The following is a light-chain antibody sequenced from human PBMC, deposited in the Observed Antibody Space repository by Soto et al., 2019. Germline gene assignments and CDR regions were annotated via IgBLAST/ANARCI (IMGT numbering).Light chain of an antibody. Sequence: EIVLTQSPGTLSLSPGEGATLSCRAIQSVSSSYIAWHQQRPGQTPSLLIYGASTRATGIPARFSGSGSGTEFTLTISSLQSEDFAVYYCQQYNNWPPITFGQGTRLEIK. CDR1: QSVSSS. CDR3: QQYNNWPPIT. V-gene: IGKV3-15*01. CDR2: GAS. J-gene: IGKJ5*01.